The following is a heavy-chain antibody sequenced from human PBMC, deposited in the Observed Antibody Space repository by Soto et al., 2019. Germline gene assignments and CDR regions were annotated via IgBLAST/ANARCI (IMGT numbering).Heavy chain of an antibody. CDR1: GFTFSSYA. V-gene: IGHV3-23*01. J-gene: IGHJ4*01. CDR3: AKDDSNAMDDY. D-gene: IGHD5-18*01. Sequence: GGSLRLSCAASGFTFSSYAMSWVRQAPGKGLEWVSAISGCGGSTYYADSVKGRFTISRDNSKNTLYLQMNRLRAEDTEVYYCAKDDSNAMDDYWGQGTLVTVSS. CDR2: ISGCGGST.